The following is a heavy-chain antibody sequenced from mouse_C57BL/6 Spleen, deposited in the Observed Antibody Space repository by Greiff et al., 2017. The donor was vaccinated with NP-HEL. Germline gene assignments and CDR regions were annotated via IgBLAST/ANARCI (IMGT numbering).Heavy chain of an antibody. V-gene: IGHV1-9*01. J-gene: IGHJ4*01. D-gene: IGHD2-3*01. Sequence: QVQLQQSGAELMKPGASVKLSCKATGYTFTGYWIEWVKQRPGHGLEWIGEILPGRGSTNYNEKFKGKATFTADTSSNTAYMQLSSLTTEDSAIYYCVKGKMGYYAMDYWGQGTSVTVSS. CDR2: ILPGRGST. CDR1: GYTFTGYW. CDR3: VKGKMGYYAMDY.